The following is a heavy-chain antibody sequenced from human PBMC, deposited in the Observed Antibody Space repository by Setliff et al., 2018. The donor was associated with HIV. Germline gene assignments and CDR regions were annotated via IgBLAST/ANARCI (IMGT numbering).Heavy chain of an antibody. V-gene: IGHV5-51*01. D-gene: IGHD3-10*01. CDR3: ARGGYWYDDNPYYRPFDY. Sequence: PGESLKISCKTSGCRFTNYWIGWVRQMPGKGLEWMGIIYPGDMNIKYSPSFQDQVTISADRFRSTAYLQWSSLKASDTAIYYCARGGYWYDDNPYYRPFDYWGQGTLVTVSS. CDR1: GCRFTNYW. J-gene: IGHJ4*02. CDR2: IYPGDMNI.